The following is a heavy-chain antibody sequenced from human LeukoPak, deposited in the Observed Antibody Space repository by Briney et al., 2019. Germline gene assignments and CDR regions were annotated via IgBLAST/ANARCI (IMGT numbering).Heavy chain of an antibody. Sequence: ASGPALVKPTQTLTLTCTFSGFSLSTRGMCVSWIRQPPGKALEWLARIDWDDDKYYSTSLKTRLTISKDTSKNQVVLTMTNMDPVDTATYYCARWYSGSTSSYFDYWGQGTLVTVSS. J-gene: IGHJ4*02. CDR1: GFSLSTRGMC. D-gene: IGHD1-26*01. CDR2: IDWDDDK. CDR3: ARWYSGSTSSYFDY. V-gene: IGHV2-70*11.